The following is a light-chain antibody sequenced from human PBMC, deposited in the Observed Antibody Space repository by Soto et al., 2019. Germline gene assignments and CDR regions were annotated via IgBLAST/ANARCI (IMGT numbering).Light chain of an antibody. CDR2: KAS. CDR3: QHYNSYSEA. CDR1: QTISSW. V-gene: IGKV1-5*03. Sequence: DIQLTQSPSFLSASVGDRVTITCRASQTISSWLAWYQQKPGKAPKLLIYKASTLKSGVPSRFSGSGSGAEFTPTISSLQPDDFATYYCQHYNSYSEAFGQGTKVDIK. J-gene: IGKJ1*01.